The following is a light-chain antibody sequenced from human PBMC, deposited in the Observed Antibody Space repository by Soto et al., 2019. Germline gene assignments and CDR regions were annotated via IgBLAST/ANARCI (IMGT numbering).Light chain of an antibody. CDR2: WAS. Sequence: DIVMTQSPDSLAVSLGERVTINCKSSQSVLYSSNNKNYLAWYQQKPGQPPKLLIYWASTRESGVPDRFSGSGSGTDFTLTISSLQAEDVAVYYCQQYYNPPLTFGGGTKVEIK. V-gene: IGKV4-1*01. CDR1: QSVLYSSNNKNY. J-gene: IGKJ4*01. CDR3: QQYYNPPLT.